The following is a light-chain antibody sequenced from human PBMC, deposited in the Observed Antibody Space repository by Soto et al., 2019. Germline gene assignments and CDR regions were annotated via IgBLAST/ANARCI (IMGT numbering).Light chain of an antibody. CDR2: DAS. J-gene: IGKJ3*01. CDR1: QSVSSD. CDR3: QQCSSWPLG. Sequence: DIELTQSPATLSVSPGERATITCRASQSVSSDLAWYQQKPGQAPRLLLYDASNMATGIPARFSGSGSGTDFTLTISSLGPEDFAVYYCQQCSSWPLGFGPGTKVEI. V-gene: IGKV3-11*01.